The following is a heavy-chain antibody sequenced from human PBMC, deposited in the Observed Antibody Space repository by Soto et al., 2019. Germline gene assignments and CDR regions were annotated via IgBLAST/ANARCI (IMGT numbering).Heavy chain of an antibody. CDR3: GSGQSGSYSFDY. CDR1: GFTLTNYW. CDR2: INGDGTTT. Sequence: EVQLVESGGGIVQPAGSVRLSCAASGFTLTNYWIHWVRQAPGKGPVWVSRINGDGTTTNYADSLKGRFTISRDNADSTVFLQMHSLRAEDTAVYCCGSGQSGSYSFDYWGQGTLVTVSS. J-gene: IGHJ4*02. V-gene: IGHV3-74*01. D-gene: IGHD3-10*01.